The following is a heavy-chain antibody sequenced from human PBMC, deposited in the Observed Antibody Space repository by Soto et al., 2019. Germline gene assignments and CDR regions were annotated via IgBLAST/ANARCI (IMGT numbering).Heavy chain of an antibody. CDR1: GYTFTSYY. V-gene: IGHV1-46*01. CDR2: INPSGGST. J-gene: IGHJ6*03. CDR3: ARAVLPNLYMDV. D-gene: IGHD2-8*01. Sequence: ASVKVSCKASGYTFTSYYMHWVRQAPGQGLEWMGIINPSGGSTSYAQKFQGRVTMTRDTSTSTAYMELSSLRSEDTAVYYCARAVLPNLYMDVWGKGTTVTVSS.